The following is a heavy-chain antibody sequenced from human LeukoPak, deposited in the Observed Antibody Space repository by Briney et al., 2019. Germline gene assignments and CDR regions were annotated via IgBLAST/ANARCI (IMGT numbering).Heavy chain of an antibody. CDR3: ARTSSPYYDFWSGYLDLDY. D-gene: IGHD3-3*01. Sequence: KTGGSLRLSCAASGFTFSDYYMSWICQAPGKGLEWVSYISSSGSTIYYADSVKGRFTISRDNAKNSLYLQMNSLRAEDTAVYYCARTSSPYYDFWSGYLDLDYWGQGTLVTVSS. CDR1: GFTFSDYY. V-gene: IGHV3-11*01. J-gene: IGHJ4*02. CDR2: ISSSGSTI.